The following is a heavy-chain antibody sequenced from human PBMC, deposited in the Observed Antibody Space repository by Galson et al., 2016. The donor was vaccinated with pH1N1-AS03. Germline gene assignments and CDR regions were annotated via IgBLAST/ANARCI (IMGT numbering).Heavy chain of an antibody. J-gene: IGHJ4*02. V-gene: IGHV5-51*03. CDR2: IYPGNSDS. D-gene: IGHD3-16*01. CDR3: ARPRLNYFDN. Sequence: QSGAEVKKPGESLKISCKGSGYRFTNYWIGWVRQMPGKGLEWMGIIYPGNSDSRYNKSFQGQGTISADTSISTVYLQWSSLQASDTAMYDCARPRLNYFDNWGQGTLVTVSS. CDR1: GYRFTNYW.